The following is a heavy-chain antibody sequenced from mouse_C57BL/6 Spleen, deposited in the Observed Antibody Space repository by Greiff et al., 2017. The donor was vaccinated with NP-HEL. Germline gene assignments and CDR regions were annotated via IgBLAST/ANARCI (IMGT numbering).Heavy chain of an antibody. D-gene: IGHD1-1*01. CDR3: AREGPDYYGSSLFAY. Sequence: VQLQQSGAELMKPGASVKLSCKATGYTFTGYWIEWVKQRPGHGLEWIGEILPGSGSTNYNEKLKGKATFTADTSYNTAYMQLSSLTTEDSAIYYCAREGPDYYGSSLFAYWGQGTLVTVSA. CDR2: ILPGSGST. V-gene: IGHV1-9*01. J-gene: IGHJ3*01. CDR1: GYTFTGYW.